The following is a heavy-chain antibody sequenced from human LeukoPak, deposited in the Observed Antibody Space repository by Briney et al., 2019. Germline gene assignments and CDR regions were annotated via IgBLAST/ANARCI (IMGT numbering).Heavy chain of an antibody. J-gene: IGHJ5*02. CDR1: GYTFTGYY. CDR3: ARTQDIVATISFEYWFDP. D-gene: IGHD5-12*01. Sequence: ASVKVSCKASGYTFTGYYMHWVRQAPGQGLEWMGWINPNSGGTNYAQKFQGRVTMTRDTSISTAYMELSRLRSDDTAVYYCARTQDIVATISFEYWFDPWGQGTLVTVSS. CDR2: INPNSGGT. V-gene: IGHV1-2*02.